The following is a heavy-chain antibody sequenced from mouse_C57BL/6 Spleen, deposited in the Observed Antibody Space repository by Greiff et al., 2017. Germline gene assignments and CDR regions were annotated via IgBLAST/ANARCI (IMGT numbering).Heavy chain of an antibody. Sequence: EVKLMESGGGLVKPGGSLKLSCAASGFTFSSYTMSWVRQTPEKRLEWVATISGGGGNTYYPDSVKGRFTISRDNAKNTLYLHMSSLRAEDTALFYCARHGEAHWYFDVWGTGTTVTVSS. J-gene: IGHJ1*03. CDR2: ISGGGGNT. V-gene: IGHV5-9*01. CDR3: ARHGEAHWYFDV. CDR1: GFTFSSYT.